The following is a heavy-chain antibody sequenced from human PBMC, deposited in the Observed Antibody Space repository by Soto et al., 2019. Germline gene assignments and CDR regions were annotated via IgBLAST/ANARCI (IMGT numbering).Heavy chain of an antibody. J-gene: IGHJ4*02. CDR2: IGGSDGHT. D-gene: IGHD6-13*01. CDR1: GFTFSSYG. V-gene: IGHV3-23*01. CDR3: AKEIGSSWYLFDY. Sequence: GGSLRLSCAASGFTFSSYGMHWVRQAPGKGLEWVSTIGGSDGHTYYADSVKGRFTISRDNSNNTLYLQMNSLRAEDTAVYYCAKEIGSSWYLFDYWGPGALVTVSS.